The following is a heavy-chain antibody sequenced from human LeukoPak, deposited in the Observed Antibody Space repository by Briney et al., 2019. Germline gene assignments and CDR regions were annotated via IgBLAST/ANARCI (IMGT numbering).Heavy chain of an antibody. CDR2: INHSGST. V-gene: IGHV4-34*01. Sequence: SETLSLTCTVSGGSISSYYWSWIRQPPGKGLEWIGEINHSGSTNYNPSLKSRVTISVDTSKNQFSLKLSSVTAADTAVYYCARGPRYYDYVWGSYRRRLYYFDYWGQGTLVTVSS. CDR3: ARGPRYYDYVWGSYRRRLYYFDY. J-gene: IGHJ4*02. D-gene: IGHD3-16*02. CDR1: GGSISSYY.